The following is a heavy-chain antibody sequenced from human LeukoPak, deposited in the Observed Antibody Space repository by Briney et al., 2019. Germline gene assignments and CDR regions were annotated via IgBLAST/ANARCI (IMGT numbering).Heavy chain of an antibody. CDR3: AKAPVTSCRGAFCYPFDY. CDR1: GLSLNNYA. CDR2: SSSSDDGK. J-gene: IGHJ4*01. D-gene: IGHD2-21*01. V-gene: IGHV3-23*01. Sequence: PGGSLRLSCTASGLSLNNYAMSWVRQVPGKGLEWVSASSSSDDGKWYAESVRGRFTISRGTSKNTVYLQMNSLRVEDAGVYYRAKAPVTSCRGAFCYPFDYWGHGTLVTVSS.